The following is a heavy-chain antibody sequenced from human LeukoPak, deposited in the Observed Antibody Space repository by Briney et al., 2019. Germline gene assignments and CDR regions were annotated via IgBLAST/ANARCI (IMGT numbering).Heavy chain of an antibody. D-gene: IGHD4-11*01. CDR3: ARASVTYYYYYYMDV. J-gene: IGHJ6*03. CDR2: MYYTGST. CDR1: GGSISDYY. V-gene: IGHV4-59*01. Sequence: SETLSLTCTVSGGSISDYYYNWIRQPPGKGLEWIGYMYYTGSTNFNPSLKSRVTISVDTSKNQFSLKLSSVTAADTAVYYCARASVTYYYYYYMDVWGKGTTVTVSS.